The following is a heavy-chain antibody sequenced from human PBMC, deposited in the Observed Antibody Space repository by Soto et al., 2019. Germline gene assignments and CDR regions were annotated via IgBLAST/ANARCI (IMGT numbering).Heavy chain of an antibody. J-gene: IGHJ4*02. CDR2: INSGGSRT. Sequence: GGSLRLSCAASGFIFSSYWMHWVRQAPGKGLVWVSRINSGGSRTNYADSVKGQFTISRDNARNTLYLQMNSLRAEDTAVYYCAKSQCGYYNYYFDYWGQGTLVTVSS. CDR3: AKSQCGYYNYYFDY. V-gene: IGHV3-74*01. D-gene: IGHD3-22*01. CDR1: GFIFSSYW.